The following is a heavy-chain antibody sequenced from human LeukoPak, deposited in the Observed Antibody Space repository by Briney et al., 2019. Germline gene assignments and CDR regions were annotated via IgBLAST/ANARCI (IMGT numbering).Heavy chain of an antibody. D-gene: IGHD5-18*01. V-gene: IGHV3-21*01. CDR3: ARTKYSYGDPYYFDY. CDR2: ITSSSTYI. J-gene: IGHJ4*02. Sequence: PGGSLRLSCAASGFTFSSYSMNWVRQAPGKGLEWVSSITSSSTYIYYADSVKGRFTISRDNSKNSLYLQMNSLRAELTAVYYCARTKYSYGDPYYFDYWGQGTLVTVSS. CDR1: GFTFSSYS.